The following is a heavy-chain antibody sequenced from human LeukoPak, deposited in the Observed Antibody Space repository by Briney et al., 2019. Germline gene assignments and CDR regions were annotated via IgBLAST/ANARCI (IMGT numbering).Heavy chain of an antibody. J-gene: IGHJ4*02. CDR2: ISYDGSNK. D-gene: IGHD1-26*01. Sequence: GGSPRLSCAASGFTFSSYAMHWVRQAPGKGLEWVAVISYDGSNKYYADSVKGRFTISRDNSKNTLYLQMNSLRAEDTAVYYCASGERERRFDYWGQGTLVTVSS. CDR1: GFTFSSYA. V-gene: IGHV3-30*04. CDR3: ASGERERRFDY.